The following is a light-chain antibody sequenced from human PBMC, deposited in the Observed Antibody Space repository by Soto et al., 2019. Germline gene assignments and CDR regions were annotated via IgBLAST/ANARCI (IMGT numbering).Light chain of an antibody. Sequence: EIVLTQSPGTLPLSPGERATLSCRASQTVSSSYLAWYQQKPGQAPRLLVFGASSRAAGIPDRFSGSGSGTDFTLTISRLEPEDFAVYHCHQYAGSPYTFGQGTKLEIK. CDR3: HQYAGSPYT. CDR1: QTVSSSY. V-gene: IGKV3-20*01. J-gene: IGKJ2*01. CDR2: GAS.